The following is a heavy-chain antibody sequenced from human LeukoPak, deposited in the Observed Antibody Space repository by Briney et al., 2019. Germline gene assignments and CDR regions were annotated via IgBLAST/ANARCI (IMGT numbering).Heavy chain of an antibody. CDR1: GFTFSSYG. CDR3: AKDSGGYQLPIGTFDI. J-gene: IGHJ3*02. CDR2: ISYDGSNK. D-gene: IGHD2-2*01. Sequence: GGSLRLSCAASGFTFSSYGMHWVRQAPGKGLEWVAVISYDGSNKYYADSVKGRFTISRDNSKNTLYLQMNSLRAEDTAVYYCAKDSGGYQLPIGTFDIWGQGTMVTVSS. V-gene: IGHV3-30*18.